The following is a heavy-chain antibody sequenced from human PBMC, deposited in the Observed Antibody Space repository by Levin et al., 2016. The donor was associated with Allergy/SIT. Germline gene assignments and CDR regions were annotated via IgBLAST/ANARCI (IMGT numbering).Heavy chain of an antibody. CDR1: TYSFSKYW. Sequence: GESLKISCEGSTYSFSKYWIGWVRQRPGEGLEWMGIIYPGDSDTRYSPSFQGQVIISADKSISTAYLQWSSLKASDTAMYYCARGDYSKTWFDPWGQGTLVTVSS. CDR2: IYPGDSDT. D-gene: IGHD4-11*01. V-gene: IGHV5-51*01. CDR3: ARGDYSKTWFDP. J-gene: IGHJ5*02.